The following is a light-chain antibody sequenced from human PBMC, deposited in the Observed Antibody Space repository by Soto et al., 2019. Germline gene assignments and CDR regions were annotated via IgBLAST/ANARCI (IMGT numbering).Light chain of an antibody. J-gene: IGKJ1*01. CDR1: QSVNSN. CDR3: QQYNNWPPWT. CDR2: GAS. Sequence: EIVMTQSPATLSVSPGERATLSCRASQSVNSNLAWYQQKPGQAPRLLIYGASTRATGIPARFSGRGSGTEFTLTISSLQSEDSAVYYCQQYNNWPPWTFGQGTKVEIK. V-gene: IGKV3-15*01.